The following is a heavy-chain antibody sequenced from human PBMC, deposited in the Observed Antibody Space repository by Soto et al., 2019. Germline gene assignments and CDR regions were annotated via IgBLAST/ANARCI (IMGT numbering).Heavy chain of an antibody. J-gene: IGHJ6*02. CDR3: ARDLGSYCSSTSCSGYYYYGMDV. Sequence: PGGSLRLSCAASGFTFSSYSMNWVRQAPGKGLEWVSYISSSSSTIYYADSVKGRFTISRDNAKNSLYLQMNSLRDEDTAVYYCARDLGSYCSSTSCSGYYYYGMDVWGQGTTVTVSS. CDR1: GFTFSSYS. CDR2: ISSSSSTI. D-gene: IGHD2-2*01. V-gene: IGHV3-48*02.